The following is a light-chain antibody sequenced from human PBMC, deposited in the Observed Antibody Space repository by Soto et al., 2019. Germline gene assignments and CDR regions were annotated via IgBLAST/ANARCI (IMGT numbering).Light chain of an antibody. CDR1: MRDVGAYNL. J-gene: IGLJ2*01. CDR2: EVR. CDR3: SSFTSKSTLI. V-gene: IGLV2-14*01. Sequence: QSALTQPASVSGSPGQSITISCAGTMRDVGAYNLVPWYQQHPGRVPQLIIYEVRNRPSGISFRFSGSKSGNTASLTISGLQAEDEADYYCSSFTSKSTLIFGGGTKVTVL.